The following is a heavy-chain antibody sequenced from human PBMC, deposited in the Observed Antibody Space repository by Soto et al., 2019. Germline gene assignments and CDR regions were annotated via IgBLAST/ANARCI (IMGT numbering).Heavy chain of an antibody. J-gene: IGHJ4*02. V-gene: IGHV1-3*01. CDR1: GYTFTSYA. CDR2: INAGNGNT. D-gene: IGHD3-22*01. Sequence: ASVKVSCKASGYTFTSYAMHWVRQAPGQRLEWMGWINAGNGNTKYSQKFQGRVTITRDTSASTAYMELSSLRSEDTAVYYCARDYRPHSRGYSYYFDYWGQGTLVTVSS. CDR3: ARDYRPHSRGYSYYFDY.